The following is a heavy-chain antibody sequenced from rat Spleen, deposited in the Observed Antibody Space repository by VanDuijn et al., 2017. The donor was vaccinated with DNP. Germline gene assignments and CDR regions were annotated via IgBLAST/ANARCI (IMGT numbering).Heavy chain of an antibody. CDR2: IDSAGST. CDR1: GYSITSNFR. Sequence: EVQLQESGPGLVKPSQSLSLTCSVTGYSITSNFRWSWIRKFPGNKLEWMGYIDSAGSTNYNPSLKSRISITRDTSKNQFFLQVNSVTTEDSATYYCAIQRVVFDYWGQGVMVTVSS. CDR3: AIQRVVFDY. J-gene: IGHJ2*01. D-gene: IGHD1-12*02. V-gene: IGHV3-3*01.